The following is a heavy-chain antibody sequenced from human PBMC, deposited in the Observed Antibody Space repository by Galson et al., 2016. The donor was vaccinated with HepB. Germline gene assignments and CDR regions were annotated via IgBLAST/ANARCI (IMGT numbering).Heavy chain of an antibody. CDR3: AGRHSQWPP. CDR1: GFIVSNNY. V-gene: IGHV3-53*01. J-gene: IGHJ3*01. D-gene: IGHD6-19*01. Sequence: SLRLSCAVSGFIVSNNYMIWVRQAPGKGLEWVSLIYSGGSTAYADSVKGRFPTSRDSSQNTLYLQMNSLRAEDTAVYDCAGRHSQWPPWGQGTMVTVSS. CDR2: IYSGGST.